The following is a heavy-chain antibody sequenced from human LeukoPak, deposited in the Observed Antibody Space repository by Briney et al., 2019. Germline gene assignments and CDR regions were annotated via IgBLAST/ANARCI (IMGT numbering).Heavy chain of an antibody. J-gene: IGHJ2*01. V-gene: IGHV4-38-2*02. D-gene: IGHD6-13*01. Sequence: SETLSLTCTVSGYSISSGYYWGWIRPPPGKGLEWIGSIYHSGSTYYNPPLKSRVTMSEDTSKKQFSLKLSSVTAADTAVYYCARLSSSWYQDWYFDLWGRGTLVTVSS. CDR3: ARLSSSWYQDWYFDL. CDR1: GYSISSGYY. CDR2: IYHSGST.